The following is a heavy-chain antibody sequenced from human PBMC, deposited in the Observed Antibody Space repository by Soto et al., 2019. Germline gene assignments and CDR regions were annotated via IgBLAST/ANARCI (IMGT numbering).Heavy chain of an antibody. CDR3: ARVVIVPTDSDGLDV. D-gene: IGHD1-1*01. CDR2: IDYRGTA. V-gene: IGHV4-31*03. J-gene: IGHJ3*01. CDR1: GGSISINNYY. Sequence: SETLSLTCTVSGGSISINNYYWSWVRQHPGKGLEWIGYIDYRGTAFYNPSLMSRVSISVDTSKNKFSLKLSSVSAADTAIYFCARVVIVPTDSDGLDVWGQGTMVTVS.